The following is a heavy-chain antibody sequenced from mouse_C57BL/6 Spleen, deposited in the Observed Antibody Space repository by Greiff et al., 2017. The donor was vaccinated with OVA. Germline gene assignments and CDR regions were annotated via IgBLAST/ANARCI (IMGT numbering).Heavy chain of an antibody. CDR1: GFSLTSYG. CDR3: ARPAYSSGYAMDY. D-gene: IGHD3-2*02. CDR2: IWSDGST. Sequence: VKLQQSGPGLVAPSQSLSITCTVSGFSLTSYGVHWVRQPPGKGLEWLVVIWSDGSTTYNSALKSRLSISKDNSKSQVFLKMNSLQTDDTAMYYCARPAYSSGYAMDYWGQGTSVTVSS. J-gene: IGHJ4*01. V-gene: IGHV2-6*03.